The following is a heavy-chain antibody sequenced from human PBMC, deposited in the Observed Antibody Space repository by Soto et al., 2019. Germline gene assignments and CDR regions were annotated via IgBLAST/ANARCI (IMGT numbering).Heavy chain of an antibody. V-gene: IGHV4-59*12. CDR3: ARVRDY. CDR1: GGSISSYY. J-gene: IGHJ4*02. Sequence: PSETLSLTCTVSGGSISSYYWSWIRQPPGKGLEWIGYIYHSGSTYYNPSLKSRVTISVDRSKNQFSLKLSSVTAADTAVYYCARVRDYWGQGTLVNVSS. CDR2: IYHSGST.